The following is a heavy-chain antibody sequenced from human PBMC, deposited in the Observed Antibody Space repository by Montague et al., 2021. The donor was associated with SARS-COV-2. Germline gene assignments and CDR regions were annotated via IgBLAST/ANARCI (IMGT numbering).Heavy chain of an antibody. J-gene: IGHJ3*01. CDR2: TYYRSKWYN. CDR3: ARKALVTGTFDL. Sequence: CAISGDSVSGTTAAWNWIRQSPSRGMEWLGRTYYRSKWYNEYPVSVKSRVSINAETSKNQFSLQLNSVSPEDTAVYYCARKALVTGTFDLWGQGTVVTVSA. V-gene: IGHV6-1*01. D-gene: IGHD2-21*02. CDR1: GDSVSGTTAA.